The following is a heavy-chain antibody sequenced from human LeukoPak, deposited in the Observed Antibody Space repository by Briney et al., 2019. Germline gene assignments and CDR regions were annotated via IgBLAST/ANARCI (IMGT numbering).Heavy chain of an antibody. V-gene: IGHV3-30*02. CDR2: NPYDGSIK. J-gene: IGHJ3*02. CDR1: GFTFSLYG. D-gene: IGHD1-26*01. CDR3: ATEGSDSAFDI. Sequence: PGGSLRLSCAASGFTFSLYGMHWVRQAPAKGLEWVAFNPYDGSIKYYADSVKGRFTISRDNSKNTLYLQMNSLRAEDTAVYFCATEGSDSAFDIWGQGTMVTVSS.